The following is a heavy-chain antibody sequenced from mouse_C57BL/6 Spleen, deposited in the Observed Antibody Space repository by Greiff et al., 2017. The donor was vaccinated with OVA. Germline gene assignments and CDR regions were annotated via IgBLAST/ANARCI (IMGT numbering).Heavy chain of an antibody. CDR2: IDPETGGT. J-gene: IGHJ2*01. CDR1: GYTFTDYE. Sequence: QVQLQQSGAELVRPGASVTLSCKASGYTFTDYEMHWVKQTPVHGLEWIGAIDPETGGTAYNQKFKGKAILTADKSSSTAYMELRSLTSEDSAVYYCTREGKETDYFDYWGQGTTLTVSS. CDR3: TREGKETDYFDY. V-gene: IGHV1-15*01.